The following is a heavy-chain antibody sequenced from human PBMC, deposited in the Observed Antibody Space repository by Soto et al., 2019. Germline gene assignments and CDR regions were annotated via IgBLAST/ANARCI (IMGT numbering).Heavy chain of an antibody. CDR3: ARYCSSTSCQSRYYGMDV. V-gene: IGHV1-46*01. CDR2: INPSGGST. Sequence: ASVKVSCKASGYTFTSYYMHWVRQAPGQGLGWMGIINPSGGSTSYAQKFQGRVTMTRDTSTSTVYMELSSLRSEDTAVYYCARYCSSTSCQSRYYGMDVWGQGTTVTVSS. J-gene: IGHJ6*02. CDR1: GYTFTSYY. D-gene: IGHD2-2*01.